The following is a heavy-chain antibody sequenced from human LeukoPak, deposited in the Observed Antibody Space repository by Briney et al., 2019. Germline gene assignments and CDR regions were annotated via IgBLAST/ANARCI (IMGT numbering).Heavy chain of an antibody. J-gene: IGHJ6*02. CDR2: ISGSGTNL. Sequence: GGSLRLSCEACGFTFSDYYMSRIRQAPGRGLERVSYISGSGTNLYYADSVKGRFIISRDNAKNLLYLQMNSLRAEDTAVYYCARSVGLYYSMDVWGQGATVTVYS. V-gene: IGHV3-11*01. CDR1: GFTFSDYY. CDR3: ARSVGLYYSMDV. D-gene: IGHD2-15*01.